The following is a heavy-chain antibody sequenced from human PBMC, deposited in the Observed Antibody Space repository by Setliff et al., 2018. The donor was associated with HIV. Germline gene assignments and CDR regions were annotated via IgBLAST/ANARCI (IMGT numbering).Heavy chain of an antibody. V-gene: IGHV3-49*04. J-gene: IGHJ2*01. CDR1: GFTFGDYP. CDR2: IRTKAYGGIT. D-gene: IGHD3-10*01. CDR3: TRVLNYYGSSYWYFDL. Sequence: GESLKISCTTSGFTFGDYPMGWVRQAPGKGLQWVSFIRTKAYGGITKYAASVEGRFTISRDDSKSLVYLQIKSLKTEDTAMYYCTRVLNYYGSSYWYFDLWGRGTLVTVSS.